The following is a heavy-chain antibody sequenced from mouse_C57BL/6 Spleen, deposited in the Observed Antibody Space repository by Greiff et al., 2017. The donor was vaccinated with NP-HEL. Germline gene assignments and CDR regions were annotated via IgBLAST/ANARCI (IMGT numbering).Heavy chain of an antibody. CDR2: INYDGSST. CDR1: GFTFSDYY. V-gene: IGHV5-16*01. CDR3: ARYYYGSSYGWYFDV. D-gene: IGHD1-1*01. J-gene: IGHJ1*03. Sequence: EVKLVESEGGLVQPGSSMKLSCTASGFTFSDYYMAWVRQVPEKGLEWVANINYDGSSTYYLDSLKSRFIISRDNAKNILYLQMSSLKSEDTATYYCARYYYGSSYGWYFDVWGTGTTVTVSS.